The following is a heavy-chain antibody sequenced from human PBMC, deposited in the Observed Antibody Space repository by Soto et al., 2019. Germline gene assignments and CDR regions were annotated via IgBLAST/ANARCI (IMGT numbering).Heavy chain of an antibody. D-gene: IGHD1-7*01. Sequence: PGGSLRLSCAASGFTFSSYAMSWVRQAPGKGLEWVSAISGSGGSTYYADSVKGRFTISRDNSKNTLYLQMNSLRAEDTAVYYCASPPRRITGTAKNAFDIWGQGTMVTVSS. CDR2: ISGSGGST. CDR3: ASPPRRITGTAKNAFDI. V-gene: IGHV3-23*01. J-gene: IGHJ3*02. CDR1: GFTFSSYA.